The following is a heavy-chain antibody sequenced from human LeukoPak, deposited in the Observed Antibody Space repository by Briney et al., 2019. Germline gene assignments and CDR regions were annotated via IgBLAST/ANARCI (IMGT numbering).Heavy chain of an antibody. J-gene: IGHJ4*02. CDR3: ARCGEWELPTGLDY. Sequence: GRSLRLSCAASGFTFSSYAMHWVCQAPGKGLEWVAVISYDGSNKYYADSVKGRFTISRDNSKNTLYLQMNSLRAEDTAVYYCARCGEWELPTGLDYWGQGTLVTVSS. V-gene: IGHV3-30*01. CDR2: ISYDGSNK. CDR1: GFTFSSYA. D-gene: IGHD1-26*01.